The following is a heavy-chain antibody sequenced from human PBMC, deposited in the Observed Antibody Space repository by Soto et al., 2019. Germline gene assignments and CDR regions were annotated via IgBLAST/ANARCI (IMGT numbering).Heavy chain of an antibody. J-gene: IGHJ3*02. V-gene: IGHV1-69*04. CDR3: AREGRTAGAGDAFDI. Sequence: ASVKVSCKASGGTFSSYTISWVRQAPGQGLEWMGRIIPILGIANYAQKFQGRVTITADKSTSTAYMELSSLRSEDTAVYYCAREGRTAGAGDAFDIWGQGTMVTVSS. D-gene: IGHD2-21*02. CDR2: IIPILGIA. CDR1: GGTFSSYT.